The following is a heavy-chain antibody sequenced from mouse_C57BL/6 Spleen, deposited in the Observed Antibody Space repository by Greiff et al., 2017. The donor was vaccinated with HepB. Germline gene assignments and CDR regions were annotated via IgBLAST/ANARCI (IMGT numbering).Heavy chain of an antibody. Sequence: QVQLQQSGAELVKPGASVKLSCKASGYTFTSYWMHWVKQRPGQGLEWIGMIHPNSGSTNYNEKFKSKATMTVDKSSSTAYRQLSSLTSEDSAVDYGARFRPLYYCSSYGYFDVWGTGTTVTVSS. D-gene: IGHD1-1*01. CDR3: ARFRPLYYCSSYGYFDV. J-gene: IGHJ1*03. CDR1: GYTFTSYW. CDR2: IHPNSGST. V-gene: IGHV1-64*01.